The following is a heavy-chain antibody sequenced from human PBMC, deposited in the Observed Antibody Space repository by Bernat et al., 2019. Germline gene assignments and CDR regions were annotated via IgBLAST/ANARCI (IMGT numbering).Heavy chain of an antibody. J-gene: IGHJ4*02. D-gene: IGHD6-6*01. CDR3: ARERRYGSSSGVFDS. Sequence: QVQLVESGGGVVQPGRSLRLSCAASGFTFSSYGMHWVRQAPGKGLEWVAVIWYDGSNKYYADSVKGRFTISRDNSKNTLYLQMNSLRAEDTAVYYCARERRYGSSSGVFDSWGQGPLVTVSS. V-gene: IGHV3-33*01. CDR2: IWYDGSNK. CDR1: GFTFSSYG.